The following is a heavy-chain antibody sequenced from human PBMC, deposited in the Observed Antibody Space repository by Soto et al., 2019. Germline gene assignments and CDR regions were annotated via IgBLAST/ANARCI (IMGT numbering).Heavy chain of an antibody. CDR3: AKDRVATLDY. CDR2: ISYDGSNK. D-gene: IGHD5-12*01. V-gene: IGHV3-30*18. J-gene: IGHJ4*02. CDR1: GFTFSSYG. Sequence: LRLSCAASGFTFSSYGMHWVRQAPGKGLEWVAVISYDGSNKYYADSVKGRFTISRDNSKNTLYLQMNSLRAEDTAVYYCAKDRVATLDYWGQGTLVTVSS.